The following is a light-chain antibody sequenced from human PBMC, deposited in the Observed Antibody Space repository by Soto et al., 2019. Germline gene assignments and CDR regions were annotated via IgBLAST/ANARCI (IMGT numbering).Light chain of an antibody. Sequence: QSALTQPASVSGSPGQSITLSCTGTSSDVGGYNYVSWYQQHPGKAPKLMIYDVSNRPSGVSNRFSGSKSGNTASLTISGLQAEHEADYYCSSYTSSSLVVFGGGTKVTVL. CDR1: SSDVGGYNY. CDR3: SSYTSSSLVV. V-gene: IGLV2-14*01. CDR2: DVS. J-gene: IGLJ2*01.